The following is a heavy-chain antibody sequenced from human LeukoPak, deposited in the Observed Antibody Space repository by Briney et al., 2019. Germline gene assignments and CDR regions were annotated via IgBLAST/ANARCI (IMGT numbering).Heavy chain of an antibody. CDR1: GGSISSYY. D-gene: IGHD1-1*01. V-gene: IGHV4-59*01. CDR2: IYYSGST. J-gene: IGHJ4*02. Sequence: SETLSLTCTVSGGSISSYYWSWIRQPPGEGLEWIGYIYYSGSTNYNPSLKSRVTISVDTSKNQFSLKLSSVTAADTAVYYCAFERLGRVDYWGQGTLVTVSS. CDR3: AFERLGRVDY.